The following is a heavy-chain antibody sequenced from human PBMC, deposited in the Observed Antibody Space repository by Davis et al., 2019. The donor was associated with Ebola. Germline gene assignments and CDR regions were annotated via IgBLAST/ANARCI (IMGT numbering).Heavy chain of an antibody. J-gene: IGHJ2*01. CDR2: ISYDGSNK. CDR1: GFTFSSYT. V-gene: IGHV3-30*04. D-gene: IGHD3-3*01. CDR3: ARDTTGGDGEFTAKGLEWVAFISYEGSNKVYADSVKGRFTISRDNSKNTQYLQMSSLRAEDTAVYYWARDLPGGDWYFDL. Sequence: GESLKISCAASGFTFSSYTMHWVRQAPGKGLEWVAVISYDGSNKYSADSVKGRFSISRDNAKKTMYMQMRSLKEKETAVTNTARDTTGGDGEFTAKGLEWVAFISYEGSNKVYADSVKGRFTISRDNSKNTQYLQMSSLRAEDTAVYYWARDLPGGDWYFDLWGRGTLVTVSS.